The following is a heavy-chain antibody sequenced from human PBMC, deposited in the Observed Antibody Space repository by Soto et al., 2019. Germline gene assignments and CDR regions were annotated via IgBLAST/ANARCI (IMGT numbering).Heavy chain of an antibody. D-gene: IGHD6-13*01. Sequence: SETLSLTCTVSGGSISSYYWSWIRQPPGKGLEWIGYIYYSGSTNYNPSLKSRVTISVDTSKNQFSLKLSSVTAADTAVYYCARASSSWWLGYWGQGTLVTVSS. CDR1: GGSISSYY. V-gene: IGHV4-59*01. J-gene: IGHJ4*02. CDR2: IYYSGST. CDR3: ARASSSWWLGY.